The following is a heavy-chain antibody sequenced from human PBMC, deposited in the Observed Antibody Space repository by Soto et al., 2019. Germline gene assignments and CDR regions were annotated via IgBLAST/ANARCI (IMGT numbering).Heavy chain of an antibody. D-gene: IGHD3-3*01. CDR2: INAGNGNT. Sequence: ASVKVSCKASGYTLTSYAMHWVRQAPGQRLEWMGWINAGNGNTKYSQKFQGRVTITRDTSASTAYMELSSLRSEDTAVYYCARDYDFWSGYYWFDPWGQGTLVTVSS. V-gene: IGHV1-3*01. J-gene: IGHJ5*02. CDR1: GYTLTSYA. CDR3: ARDYDFWSGYYWFDP.